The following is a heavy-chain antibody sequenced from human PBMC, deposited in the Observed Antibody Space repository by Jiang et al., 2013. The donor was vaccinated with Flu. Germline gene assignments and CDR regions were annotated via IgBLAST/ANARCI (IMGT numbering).Heavy chain of an antibody. CDR2: IYPSDSDT. CDR3: ARRHIAATDTFDF. CDR1: GYSFTTYW. V-gene: IGHV5-51*01. D-gene: IGHD6-13*01. J-gene: IGHJ4*02. Sequence: VQLVESGAEVKKPGESLKISCKGSGYSFTTYWIGWVRQMPGKGLEWMGIIYPSDSDTRYSPSFQGQVTISADKSISTAYLQWGSLKASDTAMYYCARRHIAATDTFDFWGQGTLVTVSS.